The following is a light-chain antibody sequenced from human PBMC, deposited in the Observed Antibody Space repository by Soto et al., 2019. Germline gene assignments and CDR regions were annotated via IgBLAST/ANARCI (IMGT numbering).Light chain of an antibody. CDR2: DAS. V-gene: IGKV1-33*01. CDR1: QDISNY. Sequence: DIQMTQSPSSLSASVGDRVTITCQASQDISNYLNWYQQKPGKAPKLLIYDASNLETGVPSRFSGSGSGTDFTFTISCLQPEDIATYYCQQYDKLPPLTFGGGTKVEIK. J-gene: IGKJ4*01. CDR3: QQYDKLPPLT.